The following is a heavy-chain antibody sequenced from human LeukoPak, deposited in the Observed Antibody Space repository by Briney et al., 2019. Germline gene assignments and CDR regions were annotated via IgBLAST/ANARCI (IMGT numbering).Heavy chain of an antibody. Sequence: PSETLSLTCTVSDGSITNDDWSWVRQPPGKGLEFIGHVHYSGTANYKPSLRSRVTISIATSKQQFFLKLKSVTAADTAVYYCAKVEGASKASVYWGQGALVTVSS. CDR1: DGSITNDD. CDR2: VHYSGTA. D-gene: IGHD1-1*01. CDR3: AKVEGASKASVY. V-gene: IGHV4-59*01. J-gene: IGHJ4*02.